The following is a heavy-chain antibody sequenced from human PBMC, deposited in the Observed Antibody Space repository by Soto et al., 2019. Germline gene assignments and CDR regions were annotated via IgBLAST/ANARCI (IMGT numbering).Heavy chain of an antibody. Sequence: QVQLVQSGAEVKKPGASVKVSCKASGYSFTSYDINWVRQATGQGLEWMGWMNPNSGNTGYAQKFQGRVTMTRNTSRSTVYMGVSSLRSEDTAVYYCARVSMGSSSEDFQHWGQGTLVTVSS. J-gene: IGHJ1*01. D-gene: IGHD6-6*01. CDR1: GYSFTSYD. CDR3: ARVSMGSSSEDFQH. V-gene: IGHV1-8*01. CDR2: MNPNSGNT.